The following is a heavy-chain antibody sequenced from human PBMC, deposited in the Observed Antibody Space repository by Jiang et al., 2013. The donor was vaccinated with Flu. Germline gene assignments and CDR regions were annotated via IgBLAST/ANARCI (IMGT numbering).Heavy chain of an antibody. CDR3: ARIRSGGSSPSPDYYYMDV. D-gene: IGHD6-6*01. CDR2: IDWDDDK. Sequence: KPTQTLTLTCTFSGFSLSTSGMCVSWIRQPPGKALEWLALIDWDDDKYYSTSLKTRLTISKDTSKNQVVLTMTNMDPVDTATYYCARIRSGGSSPSPDYYYMDVWGKGTTVTVSS. CDR1: GFSLSTSGMC. V-gene: IGHV2-70*01. J-gene: IGHJ6*03.